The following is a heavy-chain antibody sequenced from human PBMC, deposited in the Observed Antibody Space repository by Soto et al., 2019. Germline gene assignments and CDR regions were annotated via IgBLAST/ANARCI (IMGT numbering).Heavy chain of an antibody. D-gene: IGHD2-15*01. CDR3: ARDKRGSPYDYYYYMDV. CDR1: GCSISSGGYY. Sequence: PLETLSLTCTFSGCSISSGGYYLSWIRQHPGKGLEWIGYIYYSGSTYYNPSLKSRVTISVDTSKNQFSLKLSSVTAADTAVYYCARDKRGSPYDYYYYMDVWGKGTTVTVSS. V-gene: IGHV4-31*03. CDR2: IYYSGST. J-gene: IGHJ6*03.